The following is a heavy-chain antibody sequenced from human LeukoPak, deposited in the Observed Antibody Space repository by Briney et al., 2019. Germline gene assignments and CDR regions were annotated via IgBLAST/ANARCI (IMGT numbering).Heavy chain of an antibody. CDR3: ARIVVVPAAAGVDYYYYMDV. CDR1: GYTFTGYY. V-gene: IGHV1-2*02. D-gene: IGHD2-2*01. J-gene: IGHJ6*03. Sequence: ASVKVSCKASGYTFTGYYMHWVRRAPGQGLEWMGWINPNSGGTNYAQKFQGRVTMTRDTSISTAYMELSRLRSDDTAVYYCARIVVVPAAAGVDYYYYMDVWGKGTTVTVSS. CDR2: INPNSGGT.